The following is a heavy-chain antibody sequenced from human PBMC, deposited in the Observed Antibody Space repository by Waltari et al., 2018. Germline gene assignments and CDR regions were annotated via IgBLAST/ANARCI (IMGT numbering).Heavy chain of an antibody. V-gene: IGHV3-9*01. J-gene: IGHJ4*02. D-gene: IGHD1-26*01. CDR3: AKGHSGSYGLDS. CDR1: GFTFADYA. Sequence: EVQLVESGGGLVQPGRSLKLSCAASGFTFADYAMHWVRQAPGKGLEWVSGISWNRGNIGYADSVKGRFTISRDNAKNSLYLQMNSLRTGDTALYYCAKGHSGSYGLDSWGQGTLVTVSP. CDR2: ISWNRGNI.